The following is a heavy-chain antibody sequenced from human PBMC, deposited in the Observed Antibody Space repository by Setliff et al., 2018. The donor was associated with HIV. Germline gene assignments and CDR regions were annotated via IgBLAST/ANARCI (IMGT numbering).Heavy chain of an antibody. J-gene: IGHJ3*02. Sequence: ASVKVSCKASGYTFTGYYMHWVRQAPGQRLEWMGRINPNSGGTNYAQKFQGRVTMTRDTSISTAYMELSRLRSDDTAVYYCARPGYYDSSGPYAFDIWGQGTMVTVS. CDR3: ARPGYYDSSGPYAFDI. V-gene: IGHV1-2*06. CDR2: INPNSGGT. CDR1: GYTFTGYY. D-gene: IGHD3-22*01.